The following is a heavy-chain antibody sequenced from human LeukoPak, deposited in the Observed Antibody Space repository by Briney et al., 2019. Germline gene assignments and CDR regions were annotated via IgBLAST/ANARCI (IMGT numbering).Heavy chain of an antibody. D-gene: IGHD6-6*01. CDR3: ARVPYSSSAYWFDP. Sequence: PSETLSLTCTVSGGSISSYYWSWIRQPAGKGLEWIGRIYTSGSTNYNPSLKSRVTILIDTSKNQFSLKLSSVTAADTAVYYCARVPYSSSAYWFDPWGQGTLVTVSS. V-gene: IGHV4-4*07. CDR2: IYTSGST. J-gene: IGHJ5*02. CDR1: GGSISSYY.